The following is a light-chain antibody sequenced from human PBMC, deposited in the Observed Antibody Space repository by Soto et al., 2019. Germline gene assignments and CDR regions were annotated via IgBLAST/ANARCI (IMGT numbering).Light chain of an antibody. Sequence: EIVMTQSPAALSVSPGERATLSCRASQSVSSNLAWYQQKPGQAPRLLIYGASTRATGIPARVSGSGSGTEFTLTISSLQSEDFAVYYCQQYNNWPPWTFGQGTKVDSK. CDR1: QSVSSN. CDR2: GAS. J-gene: IGKJ1*01. CDR3: QQYNNWPPWT. V-gene: IGKV3-15*01.